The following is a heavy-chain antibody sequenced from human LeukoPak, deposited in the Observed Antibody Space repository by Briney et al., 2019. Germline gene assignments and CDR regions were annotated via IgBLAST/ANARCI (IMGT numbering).Heavy chain of an antibody. CDR1: GGTFSSYA. D-gene: IGHD2-15*01. V-gene: IGHV1-69*13. J-gene: IGHJ6*02. Sequence: SVKVSCKASGGTFSSYAISWVRQAPGQGLEWMGGIIPIFGTANYAQKFQGRVTITADESTSTAYMELSSLRSEDTAVYYCARGSAPGIVVVVADYYYYGMDVWGQGTTVTVSS. CDR2: IIPIFGTA. CDR3: ARGSAPGIVVVVADYYYYGMDV.